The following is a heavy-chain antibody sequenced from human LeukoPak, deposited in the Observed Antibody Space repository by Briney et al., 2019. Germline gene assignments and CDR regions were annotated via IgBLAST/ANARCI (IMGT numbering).Heavy chain of an antibody. D-gene: IGHD2-2*01. J-gene: IGHJ5*02. Sequence: PGGSLGLSCAASGFTFDDYAMHWVRQAPGKGLEWVSGISWNSGSIGYADSVKGRFTTSRDNAKNSLYLQMNSLRAEDTAVYYCARDYCSSTSCYPPQFDPWGQGTLVTVSS. CDR3: ARDYCSSTSCYPPQFDP. V-gene: IGHV3-9*01. CDR1: GFTFDDYA. CDR2: ISWNSGSI.